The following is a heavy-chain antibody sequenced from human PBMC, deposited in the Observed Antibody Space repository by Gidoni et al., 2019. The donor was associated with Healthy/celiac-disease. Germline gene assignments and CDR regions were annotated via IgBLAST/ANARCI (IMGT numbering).Heavy chain of an antibody. D-gene: IGHD3-22*01. V-gene: IGHV3-73*02. J-gene: IGHJ3*02. CDR2: IRSKANSYAT. Sequence: EVQLVESGGGLVQPGGSRELSCAASGFTFSGSAMHWVRQASGKGLEWVGRIRSKANSYATAYAASVKGRFTISRDDSKNTAYLQMNSLKTEDTAVYYCTRPQDSSGLSMTDAFDIWGQGTMVTVSS. CDR1: GFTFSGSA. CDR3: TRPQDSSGLSMTDAFDI.